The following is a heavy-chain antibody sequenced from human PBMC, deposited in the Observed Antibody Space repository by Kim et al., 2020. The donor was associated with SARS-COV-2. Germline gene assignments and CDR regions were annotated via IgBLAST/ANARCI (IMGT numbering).Heavy chain of an antibody. D-gene: IGHD6-19*01. Sequence: GGSLRLSCAASGLTFSSYGMHWVRQAPGKGLEWVAVISYDGSNKYYADSVKGRFTISRDNSKNTLYLQMNSLRAEDTAVYYCAKGSEQWLVRRGYFDLWGRGTLVTVSS. V-gene: IGHV3-30*18. CDR1: GLTFSSYG. J-gene: IGHJ2*01. CDR2: ISYDGSNK. CDR3: AKGSEQWLVRRGYFDL.